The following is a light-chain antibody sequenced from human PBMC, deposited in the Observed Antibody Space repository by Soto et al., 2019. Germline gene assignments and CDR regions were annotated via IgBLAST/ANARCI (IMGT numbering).Light chain of an antibody. CDR2: DAS. Sequence: IVLTQSPGNLALSPGEKTTLSCRASQNFSNNYLAWYQQKPGQAPRFLIYDASSRATGIPDRFSGSGSGTDFTLTISRLEPEDFAVYYCEQYGSTPLTFGGGTKVEIK. CDR1: QNFSNNY. CDR3: EQYGSTPLT. V-gene: IGKV3-20*01. J-gene: IGKJ4*01.